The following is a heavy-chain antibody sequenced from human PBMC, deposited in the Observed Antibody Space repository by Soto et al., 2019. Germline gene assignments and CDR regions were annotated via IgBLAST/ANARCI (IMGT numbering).Heavy chain of an antibody. D-gene: IGHD2-8*01. CDR2: INGVNGNT. Sequence: ASVKVSCKTSGYSFTTNGMQWVRQVPGEGLEWLGWINGVNGNTKYSGKFQGRVTITIDTSASTAYMEMSNLRSEDTAVYYCARSRIPCTNGVCISYPHFDYWGQGTLVTVSS. CDR1: GYSFTTNG. J-gene: IGHJ4*02. V-gene: IGHV1-3*01. CDR3: ARSRIPCTNGVCISYPHFDY.